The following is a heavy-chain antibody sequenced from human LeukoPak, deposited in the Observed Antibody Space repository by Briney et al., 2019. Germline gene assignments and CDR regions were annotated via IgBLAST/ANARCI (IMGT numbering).Heavy chain of an antibody. V-gene: IGHV1-18*04. CDR1: GYTFTSYY. Sequence: ASVKVSCKASGYTFTSYYMHWVRQAPGQGLEWMGWISAYNGNTNYAQKFQDRVTMTTDTSTSTAYMELRSLRSDDTAVYYYARGHDFVWGSYRTSFDYWGQGTLVTVSS. J-gene: IGHJ4*02. CDR3: ARGHDFVWGSYRTSFDY. CDR2: ISAYNGNT. D-gene: IGHD3-16*02.